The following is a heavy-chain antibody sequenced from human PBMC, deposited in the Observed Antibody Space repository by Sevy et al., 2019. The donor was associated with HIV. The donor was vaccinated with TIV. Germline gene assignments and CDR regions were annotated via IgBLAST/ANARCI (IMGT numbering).Heavy chain of an antibody. CDR2: IKSKSDGGTT. Sequence: GGSLRLSCAASGFTFSKAWMTWVRQAPGKGLEWVGHIKSKSDGGTTDYAAPVKDKIRISRDDSKSTLYLQVNSLKTEDTAVYFCATVVRLFGHPHFGFFYLFGRGTLVTVSS. V-gene: IGHV3-15*01. CDR3: ATVVRLFGHPHFGFFYL. D-gene: IGHD2-21*01. J-gene: IGHJ2*01. CDR1: GFTFSKAW.